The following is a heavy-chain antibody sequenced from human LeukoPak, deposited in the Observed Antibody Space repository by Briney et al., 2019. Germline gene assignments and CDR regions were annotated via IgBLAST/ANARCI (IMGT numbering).Heavy chain of an antibody. CDR3: ARLRGATVAHNWFDP. D-gene: IGHD6-19*01. V-gene: IGHV4-34*01. CDR2: MNHSGSA. J-gene: IGHJ5*02. CDR1: GFTFSNTW. Sequence: GSLRLSCAASGFTFSNTWMTWVRQAPGKGLEWIGEMNHSGSANYNPSLKSRVTISVDTPKNQCSLRLSSVTAADTAVYYCARLRGATVAHNWFDPWGQGTLVTVSS.